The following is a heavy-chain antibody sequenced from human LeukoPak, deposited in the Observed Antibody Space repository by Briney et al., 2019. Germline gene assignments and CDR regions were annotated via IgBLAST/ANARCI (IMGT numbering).Heavy chain of an antibody. V-gene: IGHV4-34*01. J-gene: IGHJ4*02. CDR1: GGSFSGYY. CDR3: AGKYGGSFDY. D-gene: IGHD4-23*01. Sequence: SETLSLTCAVYGGSFSGYYWSWIRQPPGKGLEWIGEINHSGRTNYNPSLKSRVTISVDTSKNQFSLKLSSVTAADTAVYYCAGKYGGSFDYWGQGTLVTVSS. CDR2: INHSGRT.